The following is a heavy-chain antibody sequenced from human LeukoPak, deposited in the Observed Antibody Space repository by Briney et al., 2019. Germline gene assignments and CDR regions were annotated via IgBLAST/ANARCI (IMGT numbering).Heavy chain of an antibody. V-gene: IGHV3-66*01. CDR1: GFTVGNNY. Sequence: PGGSLRLSCAASGFTVGNNYMVWVRQVPGKGLEWVSFIYSGGSTYYADSVKGRFSISRDSSKNTMYLQMNSLRVEDTTVYYCSSLRPGMRGFDYWGQGTLVTVSS. D-gene: IGHD1-14*01. CDR3: SSLRPGMRGFDY. CDR2: IYSGGST. J-gene: IGHJ4*02.